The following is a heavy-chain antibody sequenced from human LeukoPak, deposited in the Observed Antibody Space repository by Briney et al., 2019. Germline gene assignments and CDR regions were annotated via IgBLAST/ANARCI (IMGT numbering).Heavy chain of an antibody. CDR2: ISAYDGNT. J-gene: IGHJ3*02. CDR3: ARVILRGGQDGFDI. Sequence: GSVKVSCKASGYTFTSYGISWVRQAPGQGLEWMGWISAYDGNTNYAQKFQGRVSMTTDTSTSTAYMELRSLRSDDTAVFYCARVILRGGQDGFDIWGQGTMVTASS. D-gene: IGHD2-21*02. CDR1: GYTFTSYG. V-gene: IGHV1-18*01.